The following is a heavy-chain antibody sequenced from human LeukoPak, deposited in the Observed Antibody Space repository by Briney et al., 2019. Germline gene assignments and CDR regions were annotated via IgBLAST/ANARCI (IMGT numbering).Heavy chain of an antibody. Sequence: PGGSLRLSCAASGFTFSSYWMHWVRQAPGKGLVWVSRINSDGSSTSYADSVKGRFTISRDNAKNTLYLQMNSLRAEDTAVYYCAKARIAVAGCFDYWGQGTLVTVSS. V-gene: IGHV3-74*01. J-gene: IGHJ4*02. CDR2: INSDGSST. CDR3: AKARIAVAGCFDY. CDR1: GFTFSSYW. D-gene: IGHD6-19*01.